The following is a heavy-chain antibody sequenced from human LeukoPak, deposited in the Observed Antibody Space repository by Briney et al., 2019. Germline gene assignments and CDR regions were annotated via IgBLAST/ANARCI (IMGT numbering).Heavy chain of an antibody. V-gene: IGHV4-4*07. CDR1: GGSISSYY. CDR2: IYTSGRT. J-gene: IGHJ4*02. Sequence: SETLSLTCTVSGGSISSYYWSWIRQPAGKGLEWIGRIYTSGRTNHNPSLKSRVTMSVDTSKNQFSLKLSSVTAADTAVYYCARDRLSYDSSGYYYYFDYWGQGTLVTVSS. CDR3: ARDRLSYDSSGYYYYFDY. D-gene: IGHD3-22*01.